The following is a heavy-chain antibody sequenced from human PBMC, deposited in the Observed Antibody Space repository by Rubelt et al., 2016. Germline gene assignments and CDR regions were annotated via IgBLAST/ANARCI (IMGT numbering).Heavy chain of an antibody. CDR2: IVYSGDSQ. D-gene: IGHD4-11*01. J-gene: IGHJ4*02. Sequence: EVQLVESGGGLVKPGGSLKLSCAASGFTFTTAGMTWIRQAPGKGLEWVSTIVYSGDSQYYADSVKGRFTISRDNTRNSLFLQMNSLRADDTAIYYCARGYLSNSFDYWGQGTLVTVSS. CDR1: GFTFTTAG. V-gene: IGHV3-21*01. CDR3: ARGYLSNSFDY.